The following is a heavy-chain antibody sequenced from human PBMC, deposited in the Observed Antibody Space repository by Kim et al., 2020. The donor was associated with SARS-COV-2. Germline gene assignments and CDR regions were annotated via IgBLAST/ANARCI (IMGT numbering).Heavy chain of an antibody. CDR2: IIPIFGTA. D-gene: IGHD6-6*01. J-gene: IGHJ4*02. CDR3: ARVSVPPYSSSSSALDY. CDR1: GGTFSSYA. V-gene: IGHV1-69*13. Sequence: SVKVSCKASGGTFSSYAISWVRQAPGQGLEWMGGIIPIFGTANYAQKFQGRVTITADESTSTAYMELSSLRSEDTAVYYCARVSVPPYSSSSSALDYWGPGTLVTVSS.